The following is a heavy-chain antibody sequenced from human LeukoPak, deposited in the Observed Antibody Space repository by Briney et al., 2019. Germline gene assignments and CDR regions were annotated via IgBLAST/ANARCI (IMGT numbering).Heavy chain of an antibody. J-gene: IGHJ3*02. D-gene: IGHD3-10*01. V-gene: IGHV4-4*07. Sequence: SETLSLTCAVYGGSFSGYYWSWIRQPAGKGLEWIGRIYTSGSTNYNPSLKSRVTMSVDTSKNQFSLKLSSVTAADTAVYYCAGDALGGVINRAFDIWGQGTMVTVSS. CDR3: AGDALGGVINRAFDI. CDR2: IYTSGST. CDR1: GGSFSGYY.